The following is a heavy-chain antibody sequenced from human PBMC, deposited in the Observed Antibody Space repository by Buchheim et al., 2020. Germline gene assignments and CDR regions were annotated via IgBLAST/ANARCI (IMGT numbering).Heavy chain of an antibody. CDR3: ARARDIVVVVAAPDY. J-gene: IGHJ4*02. Sequence: QVQLVESGGGVVQPGRSLRLSCAASGFTFSSYAMHWVRQAPGKGLEWVAVISYDGSNKYYADSVKGRFTISRDNSKNTLYLQMNSLRAEDTAVYYCARARDIVVVVAAPDYGGEGTL. CDR1: GFTFSSYA. V-gene: IGHV3-30-3*01. D-gene: IGHD2-15*01. CDR2: ISYDGSNK.